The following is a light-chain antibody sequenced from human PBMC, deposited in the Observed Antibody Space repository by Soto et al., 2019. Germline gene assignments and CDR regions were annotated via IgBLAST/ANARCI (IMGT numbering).Light chain of an antibody. V-gene: IGLV2-8*01. CDR3: SSYADNNKV. CDR2: EVN. Sequence: QSVLTQPPSASGSPGQSVTISCTGTSSDVGNYNYVSWYQQHPGKVPKLMIYEVNKRPSGVPDRFSGSKSGNTASLTVSGLQSEDEPDYYCSSYADNNKVFGGGTKLTVL. J-gene: IGLJ3*02. CDR1: SSDVGNYNY.